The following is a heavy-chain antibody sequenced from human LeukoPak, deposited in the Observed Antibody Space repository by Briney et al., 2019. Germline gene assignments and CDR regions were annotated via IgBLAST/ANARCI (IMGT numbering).Heavy chain of an antibody. D-gene: IGHD2-15*01. CDR2: ISGDGGST. J-gene: IGHJ5*02. CDR3: EKAVFPPAGGLPAPNGLDP. V-gene: IGHV3-43*02. Sequence: GGSLRLSCAASGFTFDDYAMHWVRQAPGKGLEWFSLISGDGGSTYYADSVKGRFTISRDNSKNSLYLQINSLRTEHTALYSGEKAVFPPAGGLPAPNGLDPWGKETLVTVSS. CDR1: GFTFDDYA.